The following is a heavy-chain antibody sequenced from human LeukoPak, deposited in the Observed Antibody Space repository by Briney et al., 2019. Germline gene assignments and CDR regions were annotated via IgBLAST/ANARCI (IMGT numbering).Heavy chain of an antibody. V-gene: IGHV1-69*04. CDR1: GGTFSSYA. CDR2: IIPIFGIA. J-gene: IGHJ5*02. D-gene: IGHD6-6*01. CDR3: ARGGRGSSSWFDP. Sequence: ASVKVSCKASGGTFSSYAISWVRQAPGQGLEWVGRIIPIFGIANYAQKFQGRVTITANKSTSTAYMELSSLRSEDTAVYYCARGGRGSSSWFDPWGQGTLVTVSS.